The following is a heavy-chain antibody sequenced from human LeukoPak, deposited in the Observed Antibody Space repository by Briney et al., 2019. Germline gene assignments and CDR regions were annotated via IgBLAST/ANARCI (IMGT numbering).Heavy chain of an antibody. J-gene: IGHJ6*02. Sequence: WGSLRLSCAASGFNFDDCAMHWVRQAPGKGLEWVSLISGDGADTYYIDSVKGRFTISRDNSKNSLHLQMNSLRTEDSALYYCAKDSLPGGLAVAGSDDGLDVWGQGTTVTVSS. D-gene: IGHD6-19*01. CDR3: AKDSLPGGLAVAGSDDGLDV. CDR1: GFNFDDCA. V-gene: IGHV3-43*02. CDR2: ISGDGADT.